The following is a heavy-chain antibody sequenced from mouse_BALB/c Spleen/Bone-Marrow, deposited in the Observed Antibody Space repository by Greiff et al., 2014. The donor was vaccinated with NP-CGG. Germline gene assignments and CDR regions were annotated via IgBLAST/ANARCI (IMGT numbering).Heavy chain of an antibody. V-gene: IGHV7-3*02. J-gene: IGHJ2*01. Sequence: EVKLVESGGGLVQPGGSLRLSCATSGFTFTDYYMSWVRQPPGKALEWLGFIRNKANGYTTEYSESVKGRFTISRDNSQSILYLQMNTLRAEDSATYYCARDRGLLRFDYWGQGTTLTVSS. CDR2: IRNKANGYTT. CDR1: GFTFTDYY. D-gene: IGHD2-3*01. CDR3: ARDRGLLRFDY.